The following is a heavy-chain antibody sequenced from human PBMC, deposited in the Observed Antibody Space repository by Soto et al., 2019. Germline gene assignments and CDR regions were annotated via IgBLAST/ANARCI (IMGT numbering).Heavy chain of an antibody. D-gene: IGHD5-12*01. CDR1: GGSISSGDYY. J-gene: IGHJ6*02. Sequence: QVQLQEAGPGLVKPSQTLSLTCTVSGGSISSGDYYWRWIRPPPGKGLGWSGCIYYSGSTYYNPSPKRRVTRSVDTSKDQFSLKLSSVTGADTAVYYCASDGDSGSYYYYGMDVWGQGTTVTVS. CDR3: ASDGDSGSYYYYGMDV. CDR2: IYYSGST. V-gene: IGHV4-30-4*01.